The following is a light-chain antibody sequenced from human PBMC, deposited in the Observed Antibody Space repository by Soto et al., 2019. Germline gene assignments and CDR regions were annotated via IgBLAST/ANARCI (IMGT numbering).Light chain of an antibody. CDR3: MQARQTPWT. CDR2: LGS. J-gene: IGKJ1*01. V-gene: IGKV2-28*01. CDR1: QSLLHSNGYNY. Sequence: IVMTQSPLSLPVTPGEPASISCRSSQSLLHSNGYNYLDWYLQKPGQSPQLLIYLGSNRASGVPDRFSGSGSGTDFTLKSSRVEAEDVGVYYCMQARQTPWTFGQGTKVEIK.